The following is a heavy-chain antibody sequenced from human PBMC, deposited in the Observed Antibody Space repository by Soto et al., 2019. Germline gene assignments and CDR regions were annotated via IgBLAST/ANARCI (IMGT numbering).Heavy chain of an antibody. CDR2: INPSGGST. D-gene: IGHD2-21*02. Sequence: ASVKVSCKASGYTFTXYYMHWVRQAPGQGLEWMGIINPSGGSTSYAQKFQGRVTMTRDTSTSTVYMELSSLRSEDTAVYYCARDRGHIVVVTATHFDYWGQGTLVTVSS. J-gene: IGHJ4*02. V-gene: IGHV1-46*01. CDR1: GYTFTXYY. CDR3: ARDRGHIVVVTATHFDY.